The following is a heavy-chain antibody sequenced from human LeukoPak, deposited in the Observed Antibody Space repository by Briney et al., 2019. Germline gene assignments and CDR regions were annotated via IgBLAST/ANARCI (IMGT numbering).Heavy chain of an antibody. D-gene: IGHD3-3*01. CDR2: ISSSSSNI. Sequence: GGSLRLSCAASGFTFSSYEMNWVRQAPGKGLEWVSSISSSSSNIYYADSVKGRFTISRDNAKNSLHLQMSSLRAEDTAVYYCARLLYNFGAYMDVWGKGTTVTVSS. CDR1: GFTFSSYE. V-gene: IGHV3-21*01. CDR3: ARLLYNFGAYMDV. J-gene: IGHJ6*03.